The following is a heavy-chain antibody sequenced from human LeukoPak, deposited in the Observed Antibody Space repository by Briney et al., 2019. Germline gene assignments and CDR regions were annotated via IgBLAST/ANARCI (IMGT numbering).Heavy chain of an antibody. CDR2: ISGSGGST. Sequence: GGSLRLSCVASGFTFSIYGMHWVRQAPGKGLEWVSGISGSGGSTYYADSVKGRFTISRDSSKNTLYLQMNSLRAEDTAVYYCAKDRAPTTGSSDYWGQGTLVTVSS. V-gene: IGHV3-23*01. J-gene: IGHJ4*02. CDR1: GFTFSIYG. D-gene: IGHD3-10*01. CDR3: AKDRAPTTGSSDY.